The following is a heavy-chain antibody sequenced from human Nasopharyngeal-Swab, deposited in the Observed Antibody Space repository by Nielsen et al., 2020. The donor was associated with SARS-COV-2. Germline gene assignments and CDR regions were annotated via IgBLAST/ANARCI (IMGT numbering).Heavy chain of an antibody. CDR3: VRSPSSISPGWFDP. J-gene: IGHJ5*02. D-gene: IGHD1-14*01. CDR1: GFTFSSYW. Sequence: GESLKISCAASGFTFSSYWMHWVRQAPGKGLVWVSRINSEGSSTSYADSVKGRFTISRDNAKNTLYLQMNSLRAEDTAVYYCVRSPSSISPGWFDPWGKGTLVTVSS. V-gene: IGHV3-74*01. CDR2: INSEGSST.